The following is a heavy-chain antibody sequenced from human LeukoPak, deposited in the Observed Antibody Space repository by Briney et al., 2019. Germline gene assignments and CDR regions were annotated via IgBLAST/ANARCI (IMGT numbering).Heavy chain of an antibody. CDR2: IYYSGST. Sequence: SETLSLTCTVSGGSLNSYSWSWIRQPPGKGLEWIGYIYYSGSTNYNPSLKSRVTISADTSKNQFSLTLSSVTAADTAVYYCARAGGSYGDAFDIWGQGTMVTVSS. CDR3: ARAGGSYGDAFDI. V-gene: IGHV4-59*01. D-gene: IGHD1-26*01. CDR1: GGSLNSYS. J-gene: IGHJ3*02.